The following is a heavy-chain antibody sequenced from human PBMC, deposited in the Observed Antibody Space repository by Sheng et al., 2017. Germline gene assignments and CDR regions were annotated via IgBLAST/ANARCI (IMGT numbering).Heavy chain of an antibody. CDR2: ITASASAT. J-gene: IGHJ4*02. Sequence: EVQLLESGGGLVQPGGSLRLSCATSGFTFSNYAMSWVRQAPGEGLDWVSSITASASATYYADSVKGRFTISRDTSKKTVFLQMSSLRAEDTAMYFCAKGGCVGGGCYSSPSDWGQGTPGSPSP. CDR1: GFTFSNYA. D-gene: IGHD2-15*01. CDR3: AKGGCVGGGCYSSPSD. V-gene: IGHV3-23*01.